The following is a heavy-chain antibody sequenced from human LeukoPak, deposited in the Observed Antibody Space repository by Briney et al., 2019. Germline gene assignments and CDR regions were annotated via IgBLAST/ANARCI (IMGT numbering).Heavy chain of an antibody. CDR2: ISGSGGST. D-gene: IGHD4-17*01. Sequence: GGSLRLSCAASGFTLSSYAMSWVRQAPGKGLEWVSAISGSGGSTYYADSVKGRFTISRDNSKNTLYLQMNSLRAEDTAVYYCANGVYGDYAPFDYWGQGTLVTVSS. J-gene: IGHJ4*02. CDR1: GFTLSSYA. V-gene: IGHV3-23*01. CDR3: ANGVYGDYAPFDY.